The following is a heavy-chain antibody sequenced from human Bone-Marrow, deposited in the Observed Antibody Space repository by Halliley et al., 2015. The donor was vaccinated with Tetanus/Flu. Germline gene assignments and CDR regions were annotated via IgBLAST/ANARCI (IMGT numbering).Heavy chain of an antibody. D-gene: IGHD3-22*01. CDR3: ARVPYSSGYEEYSFDY. CDR2: IYSSGSS. Sequence: GYIYSSGSSTYHPPLKSRVTISVATSKNQFSLKLTSVTAADTAVYYCARVPYSSGYEEYSFDYWGQATLVTVSS. J-gene: IGHJ4*02. V-gene: IGHV4-59*01.